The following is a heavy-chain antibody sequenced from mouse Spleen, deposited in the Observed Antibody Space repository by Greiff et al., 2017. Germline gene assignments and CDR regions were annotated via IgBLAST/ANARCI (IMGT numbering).Heavy chain of an antibody. Sequence: EVKLEESGAELVRPGALVKLSCKASGFNIKDYYMHWVKQRPEQGLEWIGWIDPENGNTIYDPKFQGKASITADTSSNTAYLQLSSLTSEDTAVYYCAHIPSMITRAMDYWGQGTSVTVSS. CDR3: AHIPSMITRAMDY. CDR2: IDPENGNT. CDR1: GFNIKDYY. V-gene: IGHV14-1*02. D-gene: IGHD2-4*01. J-gene: IGHJ4*01.